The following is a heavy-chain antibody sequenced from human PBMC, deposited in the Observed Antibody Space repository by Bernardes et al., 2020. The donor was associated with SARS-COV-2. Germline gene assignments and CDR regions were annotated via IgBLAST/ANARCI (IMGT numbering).Heavy chain of an antibody. V-gene: IGHV3-7*01. CDR3: ARIYSTSSFDFDY. CDR1: GFTFSTFW. Sequence: GGSLRLSCAASGFTFSTFWMTWVRQAPGKGLEWVANINQDGSDKYYVDSVKGRFTISRDNAKNSLFMQMNTLRAEDTAVYYCARIYSTSSFDFDYWGQGTLVTGSS. J-gene: IGHJ4*02. D-gene: IGHD6-6*01. CDR2: INQDGSDK.